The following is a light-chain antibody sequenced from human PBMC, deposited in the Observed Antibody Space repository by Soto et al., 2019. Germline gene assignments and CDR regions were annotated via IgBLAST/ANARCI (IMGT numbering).Light chain of an antibody. CDR1: NIGSKS. CDR3: QVWDSSSAV. V-gene: IGLV3-21*04. J-gene: IGLJ7*01. CDR2: YDS. Sequence: SYELTQPPSVSVAPGKTARITCGGNNIGSKSVHWYQQKPGQAPVLVIYYDSDPPSGIPERFSGSNSGNTATLTISRVEAGDEADYYCQVWDSSSAVFGGGTQLTVL.